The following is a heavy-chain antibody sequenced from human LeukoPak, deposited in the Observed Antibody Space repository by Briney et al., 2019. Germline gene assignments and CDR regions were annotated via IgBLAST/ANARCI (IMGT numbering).Heavy chain of an antibody. V-gene: IGHV3-48*03. J-gene: IGHJ4*02. CDR2: ISSSGSTI. CDR3: AKQFADSSIPSRQLGNDY. Sequence: GGFLRLSCAASGFTFSSYEMNWVRQAPGKGLEWVSYISSSGSTIYYADSVKGRFTISRDNAKNSLYLQMNSLRAEDTAVYYCAKQFADSSIPSRQLGNDYWGQGTLVTVSS. CDR1: GFTFSSYE. D-gene: IGHD6-13*01.